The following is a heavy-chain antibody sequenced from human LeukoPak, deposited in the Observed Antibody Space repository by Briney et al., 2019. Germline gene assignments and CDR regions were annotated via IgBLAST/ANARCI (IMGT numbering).Heavy chain of an antibody. Sequence: GASVKVSCKAYGYTFTGYYMHWVRQAPGQGLEWMGWINPNSGGTNYAQKFQGRVTMPRDTSISTAYMELSSLRSEDTAVYYCARARRGYCSGGSCYYYYYYYMDVWGKGTTVTVSS. V-gene: IGHV1-2*02. CDR1: GYTFTGYY. CDR3: ARARRGYCSGGSCYYYYYYYMDV. J-gene: IGHJ6*03. D-gene: IGHD2-15*01. CDR2: INPNSGGT.